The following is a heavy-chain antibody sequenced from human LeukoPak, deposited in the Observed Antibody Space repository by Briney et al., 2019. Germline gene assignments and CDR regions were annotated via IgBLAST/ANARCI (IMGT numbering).Heavy chain of an antibody. CDR1: GFTFSRYW. Sequence: GGSLRLSCAASGFTFSRYWMSWVRQAPGKGLEWVANIKQDGSEKYYVDSVKGRFTISRDNAKNSLNLQMNSLRAEDTAVYYCARAGYCSSTSCYWVDYWGQGTLVTVSS. D-gene: IGHD2-2*01. CDR2: IKQDGSEK. CDR3: ARAGYCSSTSCYWVDY. V-gene: IGHV3-7*01. J-gene: IGHJ4*02.